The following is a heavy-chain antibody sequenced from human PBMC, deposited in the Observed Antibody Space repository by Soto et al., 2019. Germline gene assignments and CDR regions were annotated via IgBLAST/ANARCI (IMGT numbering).Heavy chain of an antibody. CDR3: ARKNWNYVSNWFDP. D-gene: IGHD1-7*01. CDR1: SGSISSSNW. CDR2: IYHSEST. Sequence: PSETLSLTCAVSSGSISSSNWWSWVRQPPGKGLEWIGEIYHSESTNYNPSLKSRVTISVEKSKNQFSLKLSSVTAADTAVYYCARKNWNYVSNWFDPWGQGTLVTVSS. V-gene: IGHV4-4*02. J-gene: IGHJ5*02.